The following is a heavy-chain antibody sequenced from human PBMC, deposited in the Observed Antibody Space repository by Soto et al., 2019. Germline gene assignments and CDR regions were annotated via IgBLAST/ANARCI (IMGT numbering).Heavy chain of an antibody. J-gene: IGHJ6*02. CDR3: AREGAVDYYGSGSSQSYYYYGMDV. CDR2: IYYSGST. Sequence: PSETLSLTCTVSGGSISSGGYYWSWIRQHPGKGLEWIGYIYYSGSTYYNPSLKSRVTISVDTSKNQFSLKLSSVTAADTAVYYCAREGAVDYYGSGSSQSYYYYGMDVWGQGTTVTV. CDR1: GGSISSGGYY. D-gene: IGHD3-10*01. V-gene: IGHV4-31*03.